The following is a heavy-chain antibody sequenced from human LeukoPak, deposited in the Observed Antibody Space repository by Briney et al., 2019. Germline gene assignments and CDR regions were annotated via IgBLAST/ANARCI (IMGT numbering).Heavy chain of an antibody. Sequence: SGGSLRLSCAASGFTFRSYWMSWVRQAPGKGLEWVANIKQDGSEKYYVDSVKSRFTISRDNAKNSLYLQMNSLRAEDTAVYYCGRALGGGPLDYWGQGTLVTVSS. V-gene: IGHV3-7*01. CDR2: IKQDGSEK. CDR1: GFTFRSYW. J-gene: IGHJ4*02. D-gene: IGHD3-16*01. CDR3: GRALGGGPLDY.